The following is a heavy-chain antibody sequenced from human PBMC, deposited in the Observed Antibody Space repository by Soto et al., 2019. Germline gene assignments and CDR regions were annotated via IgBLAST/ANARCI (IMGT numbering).Heavy chain of an antibody. Sequence: QVQLQESGPGLVKPSQTLSLTCTVSGASISSGGYYWSWIRQHPGKGLEWIGYIYYSGSTYYNPALKSRFTITVDTSNSPFSLTLSSVTAADTAAYYWARGVTGDYDNCNGWFDPWGQGTLVTVSS. CDR1: GASISSGGYY. J-gene: IGHJ5*02. D-gene: IGHD3-22*01. CDR3: ARGVTGDYDNCNGWFDP. CDR2: IYYSGST. V-gene: IGHV4-31*03.